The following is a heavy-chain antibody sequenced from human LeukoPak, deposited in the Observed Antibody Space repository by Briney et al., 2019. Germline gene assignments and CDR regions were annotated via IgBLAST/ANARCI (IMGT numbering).Heavy chain of an antibody. J-gene: IGHJ4*02. V-gene: IGHV4-34*01. CDR2: INHSGST. CDR3: ARGHYYDSSGYRV. D-gene: IGHD3-22*01. CDR1: GGSFSGYY. Sequence: SETLSLTCAVYGGSFSGYYWSWIRQPPGKGLEWIGEINHSGSTNYNPSLKSRVTISVDTSKNQFSLKLSSVTAADMAVYYCARGHYYDSSGYRVWGQGTLVTVSS.